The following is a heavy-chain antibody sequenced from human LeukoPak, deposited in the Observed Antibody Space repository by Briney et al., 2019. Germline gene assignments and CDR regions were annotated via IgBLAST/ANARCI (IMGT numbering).Heavy chain of an antibody. J-gene: IGHJ4*02. CDR1: GGSISSSSYY. CDR2: IYYSGST. V-gene: IGHV4-39*07. CDR3: ARVPIGFGDLLYYFDY. Sequence: PSETLSLTCTVSGGSISSSSYYWGWIRQPPGKGLEWIGSIYYSGSTYYNPSLKSRVTISVDTSKNQFSLKLSSVTAADTAVYYCARVPIGFGDLLYYFDYWGQGTLVTVSS. D-gene: IGHD3-10*01.